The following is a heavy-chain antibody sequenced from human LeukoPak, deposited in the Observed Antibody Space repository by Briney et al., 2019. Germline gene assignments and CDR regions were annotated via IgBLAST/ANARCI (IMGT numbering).Heavy chain of an antibody. J-gene: IGHJ4*02. D-gene: IGHD3-10*01. V-gene: IGHV3-7*02. CDR2: IKEDGSEM. Sequence: PGGSLRLSCAASGFSFSTNWMCWVRQAPGKGLEWVANIKEDGSEMYYVDSVKGRFTISRDNTKNSLYLQINSLRVEDTAVYYCVFFSRGRGIDYWGQGTLVTVSS. CDR3: VFFSRGRGIDY. CDR1: GFSFSTNW.